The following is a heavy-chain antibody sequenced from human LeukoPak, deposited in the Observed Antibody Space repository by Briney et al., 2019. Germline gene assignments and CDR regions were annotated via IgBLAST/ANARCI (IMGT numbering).Heavy chain of an antibody. CDR2: IYYSGST. CDR3: ARLNFNFGYYYGMDV. Sequence: PSETLSLTCTVSGGSISSSSYYWGWIRQPPGKGLEWIGSIYYSGSTYYNPSLKSRVTISVDTSKNQFSLKLGSVTAADTAVYYCARLNFNFGYYYGMDVWGQGTTVTVSS. V-gene: IGHV4-39*01. D-gene: IGHD1-1*01. CDR1: GGSISSSSYY. J-gene: IGHJ6*02.